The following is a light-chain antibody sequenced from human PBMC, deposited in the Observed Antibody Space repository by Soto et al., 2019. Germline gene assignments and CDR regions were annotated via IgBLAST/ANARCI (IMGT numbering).Light chain of an antibody. CDR2: DVI. V-gene: IGLV2-14*01. CDR1: SSDVGGYDY. Sequence: QSALTQPASVSGSRGQSITISCTGTSSDVGGYDYVSWYQQHPGKAPKLMIYDVINRPSGVSHRFSGSKSGNTASLTISGLQAEDEADYYCSSYAISRDVVFGGGTKLTVL. CDR3: SSYAISRDVV. J-gene: IGLJ2*01.